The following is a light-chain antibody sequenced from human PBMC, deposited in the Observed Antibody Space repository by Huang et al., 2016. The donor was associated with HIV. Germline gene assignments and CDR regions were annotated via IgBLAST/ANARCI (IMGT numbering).Light chain of an antibody. CDR1: HSVGND. J-gene: IGKJ3*01. Sequence: EIVMTQSPATLSVSPVERATLSCRASHSVGNDIAWYQQKPGQAPRLLISGASVRATGIPARFRGGGSGTEFTLTISDLQSEDFAVYYCHQYNDWPITFGPGTKVDMK. CDR2: GAS. V-gene: IGKV3-15*01. CDR3: HQYNDWPIT.